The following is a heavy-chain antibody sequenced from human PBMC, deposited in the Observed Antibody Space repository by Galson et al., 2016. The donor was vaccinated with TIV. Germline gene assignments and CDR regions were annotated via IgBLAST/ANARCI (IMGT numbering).Heavy chain of an antibody. Sequence: LSLTCTVSGGSISNANNYWGWIRQPPGKGLEWIGTISYYGTTFSNPSLTTHFTISLDTSKNQFSLKLSSVTAADTAVYFCARDKSGYDTVDHFYYYMDVWGKGTTVIVSS. CDR1: GGSISNANNY. J-gene: IGHJ6*03. CDR2: ISYYGTT. V-gene: IGHV4-39*07. CDR3: ARDKSGYDTVDHFYYYMDV. D-gene: IGHD5-12*01.